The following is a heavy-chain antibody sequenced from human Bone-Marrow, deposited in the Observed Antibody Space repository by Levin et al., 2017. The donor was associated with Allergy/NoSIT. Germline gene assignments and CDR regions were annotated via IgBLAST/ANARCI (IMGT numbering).Heavy chain of an antibody. D-gene: IGHD5-12*01. CDR2: ITSSSSYI. V-gene: IGHV3-21*01. Sequence: GGSLRLSCAASGFTFRTYTMNWVRQAPGKGLDWVSSITSSSSYIYYADSVKGRFTISRDNAKNSLYLQMNSLRVEDTAVYYCARGLEYSGLPWGQGTLVTVSS. CDR3: ARGLEYSGLP. CDR1: GFTFRTYT. J-gene: IGHJ5*02.